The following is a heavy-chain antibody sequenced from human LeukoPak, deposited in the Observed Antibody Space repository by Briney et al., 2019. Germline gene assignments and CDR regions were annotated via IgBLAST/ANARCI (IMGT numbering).Heavy chain of an antibody. CDR2: ISTSSSYI. CDR1: GFTFSSYS. V-gene: IGHV3-21*01. D-gene: IGHD3-10*02. Sequence: GGSLRLSCAASGFTFSSYSMNWVRQAPGKGLEWVSFISTSSSYIHNADSVKGRFTISRDNAENSLYLQMNSLRAEDTAVYHCAELGITMIGGVWGKGTTVTISS. J-gene: IGHJ6*04. CDR3: AELGITMIGGV.